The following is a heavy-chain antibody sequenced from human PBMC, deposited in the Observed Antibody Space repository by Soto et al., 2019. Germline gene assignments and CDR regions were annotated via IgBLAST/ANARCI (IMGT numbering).Heavy chain of an antibody. D-gene: IGHD2-2*01. CDR1: GGSISSYY. J-gene: IGHJ6*02. CDR3: ARARYQLLHPYYYGMDV. Sequence: QVQLQESGPGLVKPSETLSLTCTVSGGSISSYYWSWLRQSPGKGLEWIGYIHYSGSTKSNPSLKSRVTISVDTSRKQVSLKLSSVTAADSAVYFCARARYQLLHPYYYGMDVWGQGTTVTVSS. V-gene: IGHV4-59*01. CDR2: IHYSGST.